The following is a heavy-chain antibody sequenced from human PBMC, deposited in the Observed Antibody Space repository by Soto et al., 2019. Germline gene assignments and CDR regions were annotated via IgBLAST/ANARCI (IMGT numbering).Heavy chain of an antibody. CDR1: GFTFSSYG. CDR3: ARSHQRIQLWLTTLFDY. CDR2: ISYDGSNK. Sequence: QVQLVESGGGVVQPGRSLRLSCAASGFTFSSYGIHWVRQAPGKGLEWVAVISYDGSNKYYADSVKGRFTISRDNSKNTLYLQMNSLRAEDTAVYYCARSHQRIQLWLTTLFDYWGQGTLVTVSS. D-gene: IGHD5-18*01. J-gene: IGHJ4*02. V-gene: IGHV3-30*03.